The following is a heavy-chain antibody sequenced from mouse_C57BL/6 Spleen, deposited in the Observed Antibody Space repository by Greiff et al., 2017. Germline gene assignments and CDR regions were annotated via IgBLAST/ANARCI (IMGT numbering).Heavy chain of an antibody. Sequence: QVQLQQPGAELVQPGASVKLSCKASGYTFTSYWMHWVKQRPGQGLEWIGMIHPNSGSTNYNEKFKGKATLTVDKSSSTAYMQLSSLTSEDSAVYYCAREGTGAMDYWGQGTSVTVSS. CDR2: IHPNSGST. V-gene: IGHV1-64*01. CDR1: GYTFTSYW. D-gene: IGHD2-14*01. J-gene: IGHJ4*01. CDR3: AREGTGAMDY.